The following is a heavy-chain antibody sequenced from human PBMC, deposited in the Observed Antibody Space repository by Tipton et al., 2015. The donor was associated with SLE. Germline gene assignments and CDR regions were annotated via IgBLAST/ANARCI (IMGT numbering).Heavy chain of an antibody. CDR2: SYYSGST. CDR3: ASRGLGRLYFDY. CDR1: GGSISSYY. J-gene: IGHJ4*02. Sequence: TLSLTCTVSGGSISSYYWGWIRQPPGKGLEWIGYSYYSGSTNYNPSLKSRVTISVDTSKNQFSLKLSSVTAADTAVYYCASRGLGRLYFDYWGQGTLVTVSS. D-gene: IGHD6-19*01. V-gene: IGHV4-59*08.